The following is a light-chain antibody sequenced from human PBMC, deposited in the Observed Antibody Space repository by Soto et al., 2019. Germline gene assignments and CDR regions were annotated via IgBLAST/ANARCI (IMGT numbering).Light chain of an antibody. CDR3: QERSNWPPIT. CDR2: DAS. J-gene: IGKJ5*01. Sequence: EVVLTQSPATLSLSPGERATLSCRASQSISSSLAWYQQKPGQAPRLLIYDASNRATGIPARFSGSGSGTDFTLTIGSLESEDFAVYYCQERSNWPPITFGQRTRLAIK. CDR1: QSISSS. V-gene: IGKV3-11*01.